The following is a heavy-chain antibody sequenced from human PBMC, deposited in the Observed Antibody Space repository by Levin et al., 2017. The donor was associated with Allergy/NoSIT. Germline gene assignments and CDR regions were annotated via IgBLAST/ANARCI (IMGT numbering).Heavy chain of an antibody. V-gene: IGHV3-30*03. Sequence: PGGSLRLSCAVSGFAFSIHGMHWVRQAPGKGLEWVAGISYDGSTKDYADSVKGRFTISRDYSKNMLYLQMNSLRAEDTALYYRAGGGSGNFFYDFWGQGTLVTVSS. D-gene: IGHD3-10*01. CDR2: ISYDGSTK. J-gene: IGHJ4*02. CDR3: AGGGSGNFFYDF. CDR1: GFAFSIHG.